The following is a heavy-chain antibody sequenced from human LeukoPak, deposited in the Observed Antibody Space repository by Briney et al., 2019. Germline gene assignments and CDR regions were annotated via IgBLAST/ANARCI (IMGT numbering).Heavy chain of an antibody. D-gene: IGHD6-19*01. Sequence: PGGSLRLPCAASGFTFSSYAMHWVRQAPGKGLEWVAVISYDGSNKYYADSVKGRFTISRDNSKNTLYLQMNSLRAEDTAVYYCARDTRHIGSSGWYKGYDAFDIWGQGTMVTVSS. V-gene: IGHV3-30-3*01. CDR3: ARDTRHIGSSGWYKGYDAFDI. CDR1: GFTFSSYA. CDR2: ISYDGSNK. J-gene: IGHJ3*02.